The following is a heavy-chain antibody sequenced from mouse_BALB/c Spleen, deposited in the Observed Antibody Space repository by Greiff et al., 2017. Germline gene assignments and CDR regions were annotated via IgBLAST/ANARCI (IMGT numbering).Heavy chain of an antibody. CDR3: ARGRYGVDY. D-gene: IGHD2-14*01. CDR1: GYSITSDYA. V-gene: IGHV3-2*02. Sequence: ESGPGLVKPSQSLSLTCTVTGYSITSDYAWNWIRQFPGNKLEWMGYISYSGSTSYNPSLKSRISITRDTSKNQFFLQLNSVTTEDTATYYCARGRYGVDYWGQGTTLTVSS. CDR2: ISYSGST. J-gene: IGHJ2*01.